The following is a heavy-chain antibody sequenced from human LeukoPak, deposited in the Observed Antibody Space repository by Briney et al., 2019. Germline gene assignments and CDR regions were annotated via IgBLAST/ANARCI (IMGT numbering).Heavy chain of an antibody. CDR1: GGSISSSSYY. CDR3: ARRGGYFDY. J-gene: IGHJ4*02. Sequence: SATLSLNCTVSGGSISSSSYYWGWIRQPPGKGLEWIGSIYYSGSTYYNPSLKSRVTISVDTSKNQFSLKLSSVTAADTAVYYCARRGGYFDYWGQGTLVTVSS. V-gene: IGHV4-39*01. CDR2: IYYSGST.